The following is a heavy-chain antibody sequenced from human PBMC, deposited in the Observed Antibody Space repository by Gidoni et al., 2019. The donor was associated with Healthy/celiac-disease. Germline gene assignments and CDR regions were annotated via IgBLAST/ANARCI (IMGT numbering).Heavy chain of an antibody. V-gene: IGHV3-66*01. CDR2: IYSGGST. D-gene: IGHD2-15*01. Sequence: WVSVIYSGGSTYYADSGKGRFTISRDNSKNTLYLQMNSLRAEDTAVYYCARRGRWWGYWGQGTLVTVSS. CDR3: ARRGRWWGY. J-gene: IGHJ4*02.